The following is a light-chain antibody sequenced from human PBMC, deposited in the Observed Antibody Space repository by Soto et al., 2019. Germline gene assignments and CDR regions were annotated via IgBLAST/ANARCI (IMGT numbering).Light chain of an antibody. V-gene: IGKV3D-20*02. CDR2: GAS. Sequence: EIVMTQSPATLSVSPGERATLSCRASQSVSSSYLAWYQQKPGQPPRLLIYGASRRATGIPDRFSGSGSGSDFTLTISSLEPEDFAVYYCQQRSNWPPNFGQGTRLEI. J-gene: IGKJ5*01. CDR1: QSVSSSY. CDR3: QQRSNWPPN.